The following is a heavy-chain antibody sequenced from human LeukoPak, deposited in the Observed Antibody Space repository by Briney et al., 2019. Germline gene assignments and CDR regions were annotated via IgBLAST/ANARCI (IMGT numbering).Heavy chain of an antibody. CDR3: ARGRGVVVPAAIKPSRYNWFDP. V-gene: IGHV4-34*01. CDR2: INHSGST. Sequence: PSETLSLTCAVYGGSSSGYYWSWIRQPPGKGLEWIGEINHSGSTNYNPSLKSRVTISVDTSKNQFSLKLSSVTAADTAVYYCARGRGVVVPAAIKPSRYNWFDPWGQGTLVTVSS. J-gene: IGHJ5*02. D-gene: IGHD2-2*01. CDR1: GGSSSGYY.